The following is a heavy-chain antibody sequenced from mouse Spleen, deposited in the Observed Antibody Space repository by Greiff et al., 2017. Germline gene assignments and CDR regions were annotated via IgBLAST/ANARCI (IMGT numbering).Heavy chain of an antibody. J-gene: IGHJ2*01. CDR2: IDPETGVT. CDR1: GYTFTDYE. D-gene: IGHD2-3*01. CDR3: TRYEGLYYFDY. V-gene: IGHV1-15*01. Sequence: VQLQQSGAELVRPGASVTLSCKASGYTFTDYEMHWVKQTPVHGLEWIGAIDPETGVTAYNQKFKGKAILTADKSSSTAYMELRSLTSEDSAVYYCTRYEGLYYFDYWGQGTTLTVSS.